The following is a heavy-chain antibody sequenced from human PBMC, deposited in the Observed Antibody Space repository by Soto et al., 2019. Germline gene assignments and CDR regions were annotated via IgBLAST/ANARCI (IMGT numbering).Heavy chain of an antibody. CDR1: GGSIRSYS. Sequence: PSETLSLTCSVSGGSIRSYSWSWIRQPAGKGLEWIGRIYTSGSTNYNPSLKSRVTMSVDTSKNQFSLKLSSVTAADTAVYYCARVRYFDWLLPNWDGGDYGMDGWGQGTTVTVAS. CDR2: IYTSGST. J-gene: IGHJ6*02. V-gene: IGHV4-4*07. CDR3: ARVRYFDWLLPNWDGGDYGMDG. D-gene: IGHD3-9*01.